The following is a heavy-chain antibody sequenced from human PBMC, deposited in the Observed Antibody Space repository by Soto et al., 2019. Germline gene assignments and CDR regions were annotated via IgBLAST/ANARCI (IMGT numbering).Heavy chain of an antibody. CDR1: GGSISSYY. CDR2: IYYSGST. CDR3: ARDRGSDSSGTLDAFDI. V-gene: IGHV4-59*01. Sequence: SETLSLTCTVSGGSISSYYWSWIRQPPGKGLEWIGYIYYSGSTNYNPSLKSRVTISVDTSKNQFSLKLSSVTAADTAMYYCARDRGSDSSGTLDAFDIWGQGTMVTVSS. D-gene: IGHD3-22*01. J-gene: IGHJ3*02.